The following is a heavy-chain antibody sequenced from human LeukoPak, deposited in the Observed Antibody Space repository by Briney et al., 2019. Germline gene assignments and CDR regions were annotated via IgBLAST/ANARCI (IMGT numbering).Heavy chain of an antibody. CDR3: AKNRAGYNWYFDL. CDR1: GFTFSSYA. CDR2: ISGGGGST. D-gene: IGHD3-9*01. J-gene: IGHJ2*01. V-gene: IGHV3-23*01. Sequence: PRASLRLSCAASGFTFSSYAMSWVRQAPGKGLEWVSAISGGGGSTYYADSVKGRFTISRDNSKNTLYLQMNSLRAEDTAVYYCAKNRAGYNWYFDLWGRGTLVTVSS.